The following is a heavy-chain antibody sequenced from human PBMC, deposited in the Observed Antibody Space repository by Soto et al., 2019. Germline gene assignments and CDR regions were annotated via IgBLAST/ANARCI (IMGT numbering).Heavy chain of an antibody. Sequence: PSETLSLTCTVSGGSISSSSYYWGWIRQPPGKGLEWIGSIYYSGSTYYNPSLKSRVTISVDTSKNQFSLKLSSVTAADTAVYYCARRAYDISTGYYMHAVDIWGQGTMVTVS. CDR3: ARRAYDISTGYYMHAVDI. D-gene: IGHD3-9*01. CDR1: GGSISSSSYY. J-gene: IGHJ3*02. CDR2: IYYSGST. V-gene: IGHV4-39*01.